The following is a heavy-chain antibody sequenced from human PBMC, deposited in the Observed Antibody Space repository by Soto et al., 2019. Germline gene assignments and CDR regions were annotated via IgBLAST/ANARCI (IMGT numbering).Heavy chain of an antibody. CDR1: GGSISSGDYY. CDR3: ARDGYYYDISGYPRYFDY. CDR2: IYYSGST. V-gene: IGHV4-30-4*01. D-gene: IGHD3-22*01. Sequence: SETLSLTCTVSGGSISSGDYYWSWIRRPPGKGLEWIGYIYYSGSTYYNPSLKSRVTISVDTSKNQFSLKLSSVTAADTAVYYCARDGYYYDISGYPRYFDYWGQGTLVTVSS. J-gene: IGHJ4*02.